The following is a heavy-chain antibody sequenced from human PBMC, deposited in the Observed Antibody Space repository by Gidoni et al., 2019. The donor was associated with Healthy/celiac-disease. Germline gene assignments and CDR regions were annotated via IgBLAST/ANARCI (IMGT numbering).Heavy chain of an antibody. Sequence: QITLKESGPTLVKPTQTLPLTCTFSGFSLSTSGVGVGWIRQPPGKALEWLALIYWNDDKRYSPSLKSRLTITKDTSKNQVVLTMTNMDPVDTATYYCARDSTAWLFFDYWGQGTLVTVSS. D-gene: IGHD2-2*01. CDR3: ARDSTAWLFFDY. CDR2: IYWNDDK. CDR1: GFSLSTSGVG. J-gene: IGHJ4*02. V-gene: IGHV2-5*01.